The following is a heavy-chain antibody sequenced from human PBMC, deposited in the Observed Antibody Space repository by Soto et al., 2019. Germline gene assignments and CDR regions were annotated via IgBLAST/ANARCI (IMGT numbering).Heavy chain of an antibody. CDR3: ARGAEMGTVTKGYYYYMDV. Sequence: QVQLVQSGAEVKKPGSSVKVSCKASGDTFSNHTISWVRQAPGQGLEWMGRIIPMLGVANYAQKFQGRVTSTADKSTSTAYMELSSLRSADTAVYYCARGAEMGTVTKGYYYYMDVWGKGTTVTVSS. CDR1: GDTFSNHT. D-gene: IGHD4-17*01. V-gene: IGHV1-69*04. CDR2: IIPMLGVA. J-gene: IGHJ6*03.